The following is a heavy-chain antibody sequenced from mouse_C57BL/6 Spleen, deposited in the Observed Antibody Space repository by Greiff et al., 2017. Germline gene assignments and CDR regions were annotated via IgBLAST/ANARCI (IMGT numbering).Heavy chain of an antibody. CDR3: ARGGYDGYYSWFAY. V-gene: IGHV3-6*01. D-gene: IGHD2-3*01. CDR2: ISYDGSN. CDR1: GYSITSGYY. J-gene: IGHJ3*01. Sequence: EVKLMESGPGLVKPSQSLSLTCSVTGYSITSGYYWNWIRQFPGNKLEWMGYISYDGSNNYNPSLKNRISITRDTSKNQFFLKLNSVTTEDTATYYCARGGYDGYYSWFAYWGQGTLVTVSA.